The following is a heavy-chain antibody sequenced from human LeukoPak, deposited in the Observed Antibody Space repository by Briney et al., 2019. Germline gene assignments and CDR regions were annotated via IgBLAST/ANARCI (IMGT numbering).Heavy chain of an antibody. Sequence: GGSLRLSCAASELTFSNSWMHWVRPPPGKGLVWVSRINSDGGTTNYADSVEGRFTISRDSAKNTLYLQMNSLRAEDTALYYCARGRVGTIDFWGQGTLVTVSS. CDR2: INSDGGTT. CDR1: ELTFSNSW. D-gene: IGHD1-26*01. CDR3: ARGRVGTIDF. V-gene: IGHV3-74*01. J-gene: IGHJ4*02.